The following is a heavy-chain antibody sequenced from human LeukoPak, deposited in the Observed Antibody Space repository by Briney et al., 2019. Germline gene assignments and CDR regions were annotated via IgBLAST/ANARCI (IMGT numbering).Heavy chain of an antibody. Sequence: GGSLRLSCAASGFSFSTYTMNWVRQAPGKGLDWVSYISSSSTIYYADSVKGRFTISRDNANNSLYLQMNSLRDEDTAVYYCARARRYRSSWYHDYWGQGSLVTVSS. V-gene: IGHV3-48*02. J-gene: IGHJ4*02. CDR1: GFSFSTYT. D-gene: IGHD6-13*01. CDR3: ARARRYRSSWYHDY. CDR2: ISSSSTI.